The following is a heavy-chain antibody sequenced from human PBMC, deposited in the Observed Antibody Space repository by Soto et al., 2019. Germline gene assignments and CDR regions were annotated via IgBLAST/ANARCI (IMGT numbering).Heavy chain of an antibody. CDR1: GASITFGGYS. CDR3: ARGGGSDSFDY. Sequence: SETLSLTCTVSGASITFGGYSWSWIRQTPGKGLEWIGYINHLETTFYNPSFESRLTLSIDRAKNQFSLKLHSMSAADRAVDFCARGGGSDSFDYWGQGILVTVSS. CDR2: INHLETT. D-gene: IGHD1-26*01. J-gene: IGHJ4*02. V-gene: IGHV4-30-2*01.